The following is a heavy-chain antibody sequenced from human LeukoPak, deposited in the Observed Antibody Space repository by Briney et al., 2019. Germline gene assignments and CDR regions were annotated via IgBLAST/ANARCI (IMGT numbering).Heavy chain of an antibody. V-gene: IGHV1-46*01. CDR3: ARDQVVTAILDFDY. D-gene: IGHD2-21*02. CDR1: GYTFTTYY. CDR2: IHPSGGST. J-gene: IGHJ4*02. Sequence: ASVKVSCKASGYTFTTYYIHWVRQAPGQGLEWMGIIHPSGGSTRYAEKFQGRVTMTRETSTSTVYMELCSLRSEDTAVYYCARDQVVTAILDFDYWGQGTLVTVSS.